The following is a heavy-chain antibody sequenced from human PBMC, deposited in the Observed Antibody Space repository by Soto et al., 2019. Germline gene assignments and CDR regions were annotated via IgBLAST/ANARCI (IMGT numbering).Heavy chain of an antibody. CDR1: AGSFSGYY. V-gene: IGHV4-34*01. CDR3: ATASWSHHYFDP. CDR2: INHSGSP. J-gene: IGHJ5*02. D-gene: IGHD6-13*01. Sequence: SETLSLTCAVYAGSFSGYYWSWLRQPPGKGLEWIGEINHSGSPNYNPSLKSRVTISLDTSKNQFSLKITSVTAADTAVYYVATASWSHHYFDPWGRGTLVAFSS.